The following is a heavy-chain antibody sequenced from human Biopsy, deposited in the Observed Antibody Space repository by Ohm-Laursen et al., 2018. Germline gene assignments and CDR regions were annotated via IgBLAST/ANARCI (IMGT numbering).Heavy chain of an antibody. CDR2: ISGDGNDQ. CDR3: AKDWLQSWYFDH. J-gene: IGHJ4*02. Sequence: SLRLSCAASGFTLSNFGIHWIRQAPGKGLAWVALISGDGNDQFYAESAKGRFTVSRGNSKNTVDLQMNNLKTEDTAVYYCAKDWLQSWYFDHWGQGTLVTVSS. D-gene: IGHD5-24*01. V-gene: IGHV3-30*18. CDR1: GFTLSNFG.